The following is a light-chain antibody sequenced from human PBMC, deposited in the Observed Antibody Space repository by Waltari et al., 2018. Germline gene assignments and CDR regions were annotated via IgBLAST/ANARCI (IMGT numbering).Light chain of an antibody. J-gene: IGLJ3*02. Sequence: SSELTQDPAVSVALGQTVRLTCQGDSPRSYYASWYPQKPGQAPVLVIYGKNNRPSGIPDRVPGSSSGNTASLTITGAQAEDEADDYWNARDSSGGVFGGGTKLTVL. CDR3: NARDSSGGV. CDR1: SPRSYY. CDR2: GKN. V-gene: IGLV3-19*01.